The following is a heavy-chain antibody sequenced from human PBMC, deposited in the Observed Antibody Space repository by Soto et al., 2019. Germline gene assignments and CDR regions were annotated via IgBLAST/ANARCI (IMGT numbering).Heavy chain of an antibody. V-gene: IGHV4-39*01. CDR1: GGSISSSSYY. J-gene: IGHJ4*02. CDR3: ARHSATGSGWYFDY. Sequence: SETLSLTCTVSGGSISSSSYYWGWIRQPPGKGLEWIGSIYYSGSTYYNPSLKSRVTISVDTSKNQFSLKLSSVTAADTAVYYCARHSATGSGWYFDYWGQGTLVTVSS. D-gene: IGHD6-19*01. CDR2: IYYSGST.